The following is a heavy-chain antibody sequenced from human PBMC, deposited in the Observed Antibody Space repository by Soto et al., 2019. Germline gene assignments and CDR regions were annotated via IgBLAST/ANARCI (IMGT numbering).Heavy chain of an antibody. CDR1: GGSISSSSYY. V-gene: IGHV4-39*01. CDR2: IYYTGST. D-gene: IGHD6-13*01. Sequence: SETLSLTCTVSGGSISSSSYYWAWIRQPPGKGLEWIGSIYYTGSTHYNPSLKSRVTLSIDTSKNQFSLKLSSVTAADTAMFYCARQCCISAALMNWFDPWGQGTLVTVSS. CDR3: ARQCCISAALMNWFDP. J-gene: IGHJ5*02.